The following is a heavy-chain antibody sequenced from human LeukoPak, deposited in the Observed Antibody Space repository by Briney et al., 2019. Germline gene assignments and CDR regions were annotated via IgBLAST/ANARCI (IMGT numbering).Heavy chain of an antibody. Sequence: GGSLRLSCAASGFTFSSYYMSWVRQAPGEGLEWVANIKPDGSETYYADSVKGRFTISRDNGKNSLHLQMNSLRAEDTAVYYCARVDFWSGYNYYYYMDVWGKGTTVTVSS. CDR2: IKPDGSET. D-gene: IGHD3-3*01. CDR1: GFTFSSYY. CDR3: ARVDFWSGYNYYYYMDV. J-gene: IGHJ6*03. V-gene: IGHV3-7*01.